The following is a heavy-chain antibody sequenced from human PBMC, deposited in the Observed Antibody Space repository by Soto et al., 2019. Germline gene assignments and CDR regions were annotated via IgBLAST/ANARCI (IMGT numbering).Heavy chain of an antibody. V-gene: IGHV3-21*01. CDR2: VSKSDYT. Sequence: GSLRLSCVVSGFTFNNYGINWVRQAPGKGLEWVSTVSKSDYTYYSDSVKGRFTISRDNAKNSVSLQMNTLRAEDTAVYYCAREDSIIIPAVSDFWGQGTLVTVSS. CDR3: AREDSIIIPAVSDF. J-gene: IGHJ4*02. CDR1: GFTFNNYG. D-gene: IGHD2-2*01.